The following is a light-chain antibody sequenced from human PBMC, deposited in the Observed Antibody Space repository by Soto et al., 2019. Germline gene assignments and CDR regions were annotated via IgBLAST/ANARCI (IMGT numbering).Light chain of an antibody. CDR3: QQLNSYPLT. J-gene: IGKJ5*01. Sequence: DIQLTQSPSFLSASVGYRVTITCLASQGISSYLAWYQQKPGKAPKLLIYAASTLQSGVPSRFSGSGSGTEFSLTISSLQPEDFATYYCQQLNSYPLTFGQGTRLEIK. V-gene: IGKV1-9*01. CDR1: QGISSY. CDR2: AAS.